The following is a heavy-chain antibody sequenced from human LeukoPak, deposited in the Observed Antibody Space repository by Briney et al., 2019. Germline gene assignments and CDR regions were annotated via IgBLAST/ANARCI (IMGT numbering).Heavy chain of an antibody. CDR2: INPNSGGT. V-gene: IGHV1-2*06. D-gene: IGHD3-9*01. J-gene: IGHJ4*02. CDR1: GYTFTGYY. CDR3: ARVDYDILNLDY. Sequence: ASVKVSCKASGYTFTGYYMHWVRQAPGQRLEWMGRINPNSGGTNYAQKFQGRVTMTRDTSISTAYMELSRLRSDDTAVYYCARVDYDILNLDYWGQGTLVTVSS.